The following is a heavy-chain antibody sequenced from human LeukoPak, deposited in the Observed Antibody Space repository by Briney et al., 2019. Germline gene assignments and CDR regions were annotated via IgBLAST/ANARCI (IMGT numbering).Heavy chain of an antibody. D-gene: IGHD6-25*01. J-gene: IGHJ6*02. CDR3: ARVSGRYYYGMDV. CDR2: IYYSGTT. V-gene: IGHV4-30-4*01. Sequence: SETLSLTCTVSGGAIVSGDYSWSWIRQAPGRGLEWIGCIYYSGTTHYNPSLKSRGTISLDTSKNQFSLKLTSVTAADTAVYYCARVSGRYYYGMDVWGQGATATVSS. CDR1: GGAIVSGDYS.